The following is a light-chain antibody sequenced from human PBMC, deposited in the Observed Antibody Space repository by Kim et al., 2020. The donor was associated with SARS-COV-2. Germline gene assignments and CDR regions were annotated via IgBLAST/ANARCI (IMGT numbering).Light chain of an antibody. CDR2: LNSDGNY. CDR3: QTWGPGIRV. Sequence: QPVLTQSPSASASLGASVKLTCTLSSGHSSYAFAWHQQQPAKGPRYLMKLNSDGNYIKGDGIPDRFSGSSSGAERYLSISSLQSEDEADYYCQTWGPGIRVFGGGTQLTVL. V-gene: IGLV4-69*01. J-gene: IGLJ3*02. CDR1: SGHSSYA.